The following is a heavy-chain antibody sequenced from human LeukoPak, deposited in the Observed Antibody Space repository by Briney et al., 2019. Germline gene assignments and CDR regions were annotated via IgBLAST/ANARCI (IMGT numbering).Heavy chain of an antibody. J-gene: IGHJ4*02. Sequence: SVKVSCKASGGSFNAYAISWVRQAPGQGLEWMGGIIPIFGTANYAQKFQGRVTITTDESTSTAYMELSSLRSEDTAVYYCARAANIAAAGRWAGYFDYWGQGTLVTVSS. D-gene: IGHD6-13*01. V-gene: IGHV1-69*05. CDR2: IIPIFGTA. CDR3: ARAANIAAAGRWAGYFDY. CDR1: GGSFNAYA.